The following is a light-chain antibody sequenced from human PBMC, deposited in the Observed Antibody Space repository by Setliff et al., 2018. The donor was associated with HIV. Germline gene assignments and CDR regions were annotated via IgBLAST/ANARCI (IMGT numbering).Light chain of an antibody. J-gene: IGLJ1*01. V-gene: IGLV1-44*01. CDR3: AAWDDSLNAYV. CDR2: SDH. Sequence: QSVLTQPPSASGTPGQRVTISCSGSSSNIGSNIVNWYQQFPGTAPKLLIYSDHQRPSGVPDRFSSSKSGTSASLAISGIQSEDEADYYCAAWDDSLNAYVFGTGTKVTVL. CDR1: SSNIGSNI.